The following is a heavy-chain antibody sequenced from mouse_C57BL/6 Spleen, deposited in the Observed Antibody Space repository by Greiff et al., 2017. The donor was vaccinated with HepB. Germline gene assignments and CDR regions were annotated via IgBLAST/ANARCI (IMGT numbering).Heavy chain of an antibody. D-gene: IGHD1-1*01. CDR1: GYTFTSYW. CDR3: ARSATTVVAPFDY. CDR2: INPSNGGT. Sequence: QVQLKQPGTELVKPGASVKLSCKASGYTFTSYWMPWVKQRPGQGLEWIGNINPSNGGTNYNEKFKSKATLTVDKSSSTAYMQLSSLTSEDSAVYYCARSATTVVAPFDYWGQGTTLTVSS. V-gene: IGHV1-53*01. J-gene: IGHJ2*01.